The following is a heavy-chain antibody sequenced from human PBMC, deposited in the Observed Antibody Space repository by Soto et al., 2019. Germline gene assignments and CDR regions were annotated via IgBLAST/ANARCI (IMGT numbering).Heavy chain of an antibody. J-gene: IGHJ4*02. CDR2: IYYRGNT. Sequence: QLQLQESGPGLVKPSETLSLPCTVSGGSISSSSYYWGWIRKPPGKGLEWIGSIYYRGNTYYNPSIKSRVTRSVDTSKNQFSLKLSSVTAADTAVYDCAREGGGYCMGGSCQVDYWGQGTLVTVSS. CDR1: GGSISSSSYY. V-gene: IGHV4-39*02. CDR3: AREGGGYCMGGSCQVDY. D-gene: IGHD2-15*01.